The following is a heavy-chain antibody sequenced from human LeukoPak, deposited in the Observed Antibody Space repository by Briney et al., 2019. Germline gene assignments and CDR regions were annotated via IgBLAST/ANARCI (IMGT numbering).Heavy chain of an antibody. CDR3: ARVSMRGGSGSYYPLHY. D-gene: IGHD3-10*01. J-gene: IGHJ4*02. CDR1: GYTFTDYY. CDR2: INPSSGGT. Sequence: ASVKVSCKASGYTFTDYYILWVRQAPGQGLGWMGWINPSSGGTYFSRKFQDWVTLTRDTSISTAYMELSRLKSDDTAVYYCARVSMRGGSGSYYPLHYWGQGTLVTVSS. V-gene: IGHV1-2*04.